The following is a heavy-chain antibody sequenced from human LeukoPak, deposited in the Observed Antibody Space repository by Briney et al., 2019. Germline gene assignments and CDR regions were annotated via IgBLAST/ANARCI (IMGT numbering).Heavy chain of an antibody. D-gene: IGHD6-13*01. V-gene: IGHV3-21*01. CDR3: ARDSAGDAFDI. J-gene: IGHJ3*02. Sequence: GGSLRLSCAASGFTFSSYSMNWVRQAPGKGLEWVSSISSSSSYIYYADSVKGRFTISRDNAKNSLYLQMSNLRAEDTAVYYCARDSAGDAFDIWGQGTMVTVSS. CDR2: ISSSSSYI. CDR1: GFTFSSYS.